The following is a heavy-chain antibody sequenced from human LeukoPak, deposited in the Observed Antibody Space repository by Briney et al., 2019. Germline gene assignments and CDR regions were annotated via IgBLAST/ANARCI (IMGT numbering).Heavy chain of an antibody. CDR2: ISGSGGNT. Sequence: GGSLRLSCAASGFTFSSYWMSWVRQAPGKGLEWVSAISGSGGNTYYADSVKGRFTISRDNSKNTLYLQMNSLRAEDTAVYYCAKDRRAGSYDYWGQGTLVTVSS. V-gene: IGHV3-23*01. D-gene: IGHD3-10*01. CDR3: AKDRRAGSYDY. J-gene: IGHJ4*02. CDR1: GFTFSSYW.